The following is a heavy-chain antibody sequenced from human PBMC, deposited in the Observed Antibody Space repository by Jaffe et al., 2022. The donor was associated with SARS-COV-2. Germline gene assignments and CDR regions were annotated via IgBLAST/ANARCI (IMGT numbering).Heavy chain of an antibody. CDR3: TRDDYSNKGVYYYYYGMDV. D-gene: IGHD4-4*01. J-gene: IGHJ6*02. CDR1: GFTFGDYA. CDR2: IRSKAYGGTT. V-gene: IGHV3-49*05. Sequence: EVQLVESGGGLVKPGRSLRLSCTASGFTFGDYAMSWFRQAPGKGLEWVGFIRSKAYGGTTEYAASVKGRFTISRDDSKSIAYLQMNSLKTEDTAVYYCTRDDYSNKGVYYYYYGMDVWGQGTTVTVSS.